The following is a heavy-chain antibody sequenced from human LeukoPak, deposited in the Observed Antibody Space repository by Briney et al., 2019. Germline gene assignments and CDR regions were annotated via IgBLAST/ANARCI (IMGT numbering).Heavy chain of an antibody. Sequence: ASVKVSCKASGYNFKSYDINWVRQAAGQGLEWMGWMNPHGDYTGYSQKFQDRVTMTSDSSTTTAFMELSSLTSEDTALYYCAGGLRDGLTGNDVLDVWGLGAMVIVTS. J-gene: IGHJ3*01. V-gene: IGHV1-8*01. CDR3: AGGLRDGLTGNDVLDV. D-gene: IGHD3-9*01. CDR2: MNPHGDYT. CDR1: GYNFKSYD.